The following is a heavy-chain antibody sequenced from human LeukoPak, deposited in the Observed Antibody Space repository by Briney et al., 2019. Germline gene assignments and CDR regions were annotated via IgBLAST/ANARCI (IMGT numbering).Heavy chain of an antibody. J-gene: IGHJ4*02. CDR2: ISGSGGST. D-gene: IGHD5-24*01. CDR3: ARGGGDGYNPYFDY. V-gene: IGHV3-23*01. Sequence: GGSLRLSCAASGFTFSTYAMSWVRQAPGKGLEWVSAISGSGGSTYYADSVKGRFTISRDNSKNTLYLQMNSLRAEDTAVYYCARGGGDGYNPYFDYWGQGTLVTVSS. CDR1: GFTFSTYA.